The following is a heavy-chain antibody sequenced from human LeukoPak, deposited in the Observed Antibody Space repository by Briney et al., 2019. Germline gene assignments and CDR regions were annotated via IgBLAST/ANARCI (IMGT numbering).Heavy chain of an antibody. V-gene: IGHV1-46*01. J-gene: IGHJ4*02. CDR2: INPSGGST. CDR3: ARAYGGFFDY. CDR1: GYTFTSYY. Sequence: ALVKVSCEASGYTFTSYYMHWVRQAPGQGLEWTGIINPSGGSTSYAQKFQGRVTMTRDTSTSTVYMELSSLRSEDTAVYYCARAYGGFFDYWGQGTLVTVSS. D-gene: IGHD5-12*01.